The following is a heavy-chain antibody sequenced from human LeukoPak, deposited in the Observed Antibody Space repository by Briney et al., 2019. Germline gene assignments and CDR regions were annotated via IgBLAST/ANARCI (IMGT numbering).Heavy chain of an antibody. CDR2: IYSGGST. V-gene: IGHV3-53*01. CDR1: GFTVSSNY. Sequence: GGSLRLSCAASGFTVSSNYMSWVRQAPGKGLEWVSVIYSGGSTYYADSVKGRFTISRDNSKNTLYLQMNSLRAEDTAVYYCAKDQEIRAKNTAMLNWGQGTLVTVSS. D-gene: IGHD5-18*01. CDR3: AKDQEIRAKNTAMLN. J-gene: IGHJ4*02.